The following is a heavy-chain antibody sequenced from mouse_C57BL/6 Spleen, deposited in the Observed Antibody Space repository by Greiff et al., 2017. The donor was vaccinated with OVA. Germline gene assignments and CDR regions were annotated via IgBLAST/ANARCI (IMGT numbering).Heavy chain of an antibody. V-gene: IGHV1-82*01. D-gene: IGHD2-3*01. CDR1: GYAFSSSW. CDR3: ARKGGDGYSFDY. J-gene: IGHJ2*01. CDR2: ISPGDGDT. Sequence: QLKQSGPELVKPGASVKISCKASGYAFSSSWMNWVKQRPGKGLEWIGRISPGDGDTNYNGKFKGKATLTADKSSSTAYMQLSSLTSEDSAVYFCARKGGDGYSFDYWGQGTTLTVSS.